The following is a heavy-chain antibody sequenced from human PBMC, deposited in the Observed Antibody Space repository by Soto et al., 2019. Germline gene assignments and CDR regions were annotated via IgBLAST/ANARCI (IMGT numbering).Heavy chain of an antibody. CDR1: GFTFSSYG. CDR3: AKSLSTGSYYTRTVYYYYGMDV. Sequence: GGSLRLSCAASGFTFSSYGMHWVRQAPGKGLEWVALISYDGSNKYYADSVKGRFTISRDNSKNTLYLQMNSLRAEDTAVYYCAKSLSTGSYYTRTVYYYYGMDVWGQGTTVTISS. V-gene: IGHV3-30*18. CDR2: ISYDGSNK. J-gene: IGHJ6*02. D-gene: IGHD3-10*01.